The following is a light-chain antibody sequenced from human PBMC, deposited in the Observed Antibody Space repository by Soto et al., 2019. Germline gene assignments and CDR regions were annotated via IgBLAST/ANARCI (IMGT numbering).Light chain of an antibody. CDR3: QVWDSSTGV. CDR1: NIGSKN. CDR2: RES. J-gene: IGLJ3*02. Sequence: SYELTQPLSVSVALGQTARITCGGNNIGSKNVPRYQQKPGQAPVLVIYRESNRPSGIPERFSVSNSGNTATLTIRRAQAGDEADYYCQVWDSSTGVFGGGTKLTVL. V-gene: IGLV3-9*01.